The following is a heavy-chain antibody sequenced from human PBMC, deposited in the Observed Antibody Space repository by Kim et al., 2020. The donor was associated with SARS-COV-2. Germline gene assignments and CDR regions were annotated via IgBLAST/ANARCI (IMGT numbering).Heavy chain of an antibody. D-gene: IGHD3-10*01. CDR1: GFTFSSYA. CDR2: IWYDGSNK. CDR3: AKELMFGQNYGSGIHYGMDV. Sequence: GGSLRLSCAASGFTFSSYAMHWVRQAPGKGLEWVAVIWYDGSNKYYADSVKGRFTISRDNSKNTLYLQMNSLRAEDTAVYYCAKELMFGQNYGSGIHYGMDVWGQGTTVTVSS. V-gene: IGHV3-33*06. J-gene: IGHJ6*02.